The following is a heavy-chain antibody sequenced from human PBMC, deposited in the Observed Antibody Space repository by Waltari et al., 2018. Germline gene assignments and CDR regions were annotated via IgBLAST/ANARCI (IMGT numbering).Heavy chain of an antibody. D-gene: IGHD1-1*01. CDR2: INPNSGVT. CDR3: ARDVYGTEADF. J-gene: IGHJ4*01. Sequence: QVQLVQSGAGVKKPGASVKVSCKASGYSFIDFYIHWLRQTPGQGLEWMGWINPNSGVTKYAQKFQGRVTMAWDTSISAAYMELSRLTSDDAAVYYCARDVYGTEADF. CDR1: GYSFIDFY. V-gene: IGHV1-2*02.